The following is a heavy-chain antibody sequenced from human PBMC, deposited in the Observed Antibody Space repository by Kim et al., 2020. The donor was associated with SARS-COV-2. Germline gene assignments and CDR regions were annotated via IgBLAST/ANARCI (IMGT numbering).Heavy chain of an antibody. CDR2: ISSSSTI. CDR3: ARDDQWEQRGFDY. CDR1: GFTFSSYS. J-gene: IGHJ4*02. V-gene: IGHV3-48*02. Sequence: GGSLRLSCAASGFTFSSYSMNWVCQAPGKGLEWVSYISSSSTIYYADSVKGRFTISRDNAKNSLYLQMNSLRDEDTAVYYCARDDQWEQRGFDYWGQGTLVTVSS. D-gene: IGHD1-26*01.